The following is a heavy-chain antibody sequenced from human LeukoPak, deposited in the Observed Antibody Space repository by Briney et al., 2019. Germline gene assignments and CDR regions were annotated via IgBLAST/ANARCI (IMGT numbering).Heavy chain of an antibody. J-gene: IGHJ4*02. Sequence: GGSLRLSCEVSGFTFDKYGMHWVRQVPGKGLEWVSGMTLDSGRIGYADSVKGRFTISRDNAKNSLYLQMSSLRAEDTALYYCARHDGDYGVKVPFDYWGQGTLVTVSS. CDR1: GFTFDKYG. CDR3: ARHDGDYGVKVPFDY. V-gene: IGHV3-9*01. D-gene: IGHD4-17*01. CDR2: MTLDSGRI.